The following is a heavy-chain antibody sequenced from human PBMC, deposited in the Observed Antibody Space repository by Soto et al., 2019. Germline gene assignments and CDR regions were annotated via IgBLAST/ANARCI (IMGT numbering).Heavy chain of an antibody. J-gene: IGHJ4*02. CDR1: GYTFTRCP. CDR3: ASGPAEILTGQYDY. V-gene: IGHV1-18*01. CDR2: IRTYNGNT. D-gene: IGHD3-9*01. Sequence: QVQLMQSGAEVKKPGASGKVSCKASGYTFTRCPITWVRQAPGQGLEWMGWIRTYNGNTNYAQKLQGRVTMTTDTSTSTAYMELRSLRSDDTAVYYCASGPAEILTGQYDYWGQGTLVTVSS.